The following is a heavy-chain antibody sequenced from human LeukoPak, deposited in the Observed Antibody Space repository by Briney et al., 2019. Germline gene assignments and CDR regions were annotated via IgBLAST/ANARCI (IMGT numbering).Heavy chain of an antibody. CDR1: GFTFTSSA. J-gene: IGHJ6*04. CDR3: AAGCSGGSCYSFYYYGMDV. CDR2: IVVGSGNT. V-gene: IGHV1-58*01. Sequence: GTSVKVSCKASGFTFTSSAAQWVRQARGQRLEWIGWIVVGSGNTNYAQKFQERVTITRDMSTSTAYMELSSLRSEDTAVYYCAAGCSGGSCYSFYYYGMDVWGKGTTVTVSS. D-gene: IGHD2-15*01.